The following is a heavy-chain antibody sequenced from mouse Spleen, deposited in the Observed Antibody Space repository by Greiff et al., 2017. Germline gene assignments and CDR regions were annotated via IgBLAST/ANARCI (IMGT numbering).Heavy chain of an antibody. V-gene: IGHV14-1*01. CDR2: IDPEDGDT. J-gene: IGHJ4*01. CDR1: GFNIKDYY. CDR3: TTTVVARYAMDY. D-gene: IGHD1-1*01. Sequence: VQLQQSGAELVRPGASVKLSCTASGFNIKDYYMHWVKQRPEQGLEWIGRIDPEDGDTEYAPKFQGKATMTADTSSNTAYLQLSSLTSEDTAVYYCTTTVVARYAMDYWGQGTSVTVSS.